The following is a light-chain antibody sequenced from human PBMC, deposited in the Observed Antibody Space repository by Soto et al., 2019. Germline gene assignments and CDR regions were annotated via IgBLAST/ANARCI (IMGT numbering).Light chain of an antibody. CDR1: SYNIGANYD. Sequence: QSVLTQPPSMSGAPGQGVTISGTGSSYNIGANYDVHWYQQVPGSAPKLLIYAKSNRPSGVPDRFSASKSGNSASLAISGLQAAAEADYYCQSYESSHRGWIFGGWTKLSLL. J-gene: IGLJ2*01. V-gene: IGLV1-40*01. CDR2: AKS. CDR3: QSYESSHRGWI.